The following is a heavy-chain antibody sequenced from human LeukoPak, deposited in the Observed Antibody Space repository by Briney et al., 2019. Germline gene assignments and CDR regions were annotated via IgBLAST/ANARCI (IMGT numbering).Heavy chain of an antibody. V-gene: IGHV4-39*01. CDR2: IYYSGST. J-gene: IGHJ4*02. CDR3: ASLGGITMVRGPFDY. D-gene: IGHD3-10*01. Sequence: SETLSLTCTVPGGSISSSSYYWGWIRQPPGKGLEWIGSIYYSGSTYYNPSLKSRVTISVDTFMNQFSLKLSSVTAADTAVYYCASLGGITMVRGPFDYWGQGTLVTVSS. CDR1: GGSISSSSYY.